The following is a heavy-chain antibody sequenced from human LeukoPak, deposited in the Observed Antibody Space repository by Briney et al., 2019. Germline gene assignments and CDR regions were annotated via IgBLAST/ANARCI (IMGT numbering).Heavy chain of an antibody. Sequence: GATVKISCKASGYTFTDYYMRWVQQAPGKGLEWMGRVDPADGETIYAEKFQGRVTITADTSTDTAYMELSSLRSEDTAVYYCATEQMITFGGVIATNNWFDPWGQGTLVTVSS. J-gene: IGHJ5*02. CDR1: GYTFTDYY. V-gene: IGHV1-69-2*01. D-gene: IGHD3-16*02. CDR2: VDPADGET. CDR3: ATEQMITFGGVIATNNWFDP.